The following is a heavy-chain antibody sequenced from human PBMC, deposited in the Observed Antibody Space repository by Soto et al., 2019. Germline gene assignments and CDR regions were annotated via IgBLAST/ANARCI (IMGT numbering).Heavy chain of an antibody. V-gene: IGHV2-70*01. CDR2: IDWDDDK. D-gene: IGHD3-3*01. Sequence: HSGPTLVNPTQTLTLTCTFSGFSLSTSGMCVSWIRQPPGKALEWLALIDWDDDKYYSTSLKTSLTISKDTSKNQVVLTMTNMEHVDTATYYCARMPVDTIFGVFSRYYYYCYGMDVWGQGTTVTVSS. CDR1: GFSLSTSGMC. J-gene: IGHJ6*02. CDR3: ARMPVDTIFGVFSRYYYYCYGMDV.